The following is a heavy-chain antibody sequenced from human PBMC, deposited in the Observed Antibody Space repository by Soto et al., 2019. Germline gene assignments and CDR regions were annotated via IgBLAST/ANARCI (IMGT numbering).Heavy chain of an antibody. CDR2: ISWNSGSI. D-gene: IGHD6-13*01. Sequence: EVQLVESGGGLVQPGRSLRLSCAASGFTFDDYSMHWVRQAPGKGLEWVSGISWNSGSIGYADSVKGLFTIFRDNAKNSLYLQMNSLRAEDTALYYCAKDIGQYSSSWTSYYYMDVWGKGTTVTVSS. CDR3: AKDIGQYSSSWTSYYYMDV. V-gene: IGHV3-9*01. J-gene: IGHJ6*03. CDR1: GFTFDDYS.